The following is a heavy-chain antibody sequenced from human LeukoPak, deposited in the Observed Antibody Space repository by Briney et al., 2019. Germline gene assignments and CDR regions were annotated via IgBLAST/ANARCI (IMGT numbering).Heavy chain of an antibody. Sequence: GSLRLSCAASGFTFSSYAMGWVRQAPGKGLEWVSAISGSGGSTYYADSVKGRFTISRDNSKNTLYLQMNSLRAEDTAVYYCAKDIRGSSTSCYPDYWGQGTLVTVSS. D-gene: IGHD2-2*01. CDR3: AKDIRGSSTSCYPDY. J-gene: IGHJ4*02. CDR1: GFTFSSYA. V-gene: IGHV3-23*01. CDR2: ISGSGGST.